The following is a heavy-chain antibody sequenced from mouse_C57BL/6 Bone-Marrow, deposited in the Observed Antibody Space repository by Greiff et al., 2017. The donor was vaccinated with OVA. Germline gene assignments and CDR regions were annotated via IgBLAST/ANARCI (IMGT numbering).Heavy chain of an antibody. V-gene: IGHV1-54*01. J-gene: IGHJ2*01. CDR1: GYAFTNYL. Sequence: VQLQQSGAELVRPGTSVKVSCKASGYAFTNYLIEWVKQRPGQGLEWIGVINPGSGGTNYNEKFKGKATLTADKSSSTAYMPLSSLSSAESAVYYCARRTAYFGYWGQGTTLTVS. CDR2: INPGSGGT. CDR3: ARRTAYFGY.